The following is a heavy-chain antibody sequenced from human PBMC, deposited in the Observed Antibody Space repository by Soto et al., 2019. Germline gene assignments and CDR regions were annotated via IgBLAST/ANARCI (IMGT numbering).Heavy chain of an antibody. Sequence: EVQLLESGGGLVQPGGSLRLSCAASGFSLRTYAMSWVRQAPGKGLEWVSRISGSASSTYYADSVKGRFTISRDNSKNTLCLQMNSLRAEDTAVYYCAKTSSSGWTDYWGQGTLVTVSS. CDR3: AKTSSSGWTDY. D-gene: IGHD6-19*01. J-gene: IGHJ4*02. CDR2: ISGSASST. V-gene: IGHV3-23*01. CDR1: GFSLRTYA.